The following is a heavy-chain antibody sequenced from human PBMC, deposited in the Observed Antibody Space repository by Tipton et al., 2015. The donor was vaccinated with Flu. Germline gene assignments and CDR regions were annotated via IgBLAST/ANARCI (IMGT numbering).Heavy chain of an antibody. CDR2: IYYSGST. D-gene: IGHD3-9*01. V-gene: IGHV4-59*01. CDR1: GGSTTTINSYY. Sequence: LRLSCTVSGGSTTTINSYYWNWIRQPPGKGLEWIGYIYYSGSTNYNPSLKSRVTISVDTSKNQFSLKLSSVTAADTAVYYCARVTKTGDYDILTGYNPFDYWGQGTLVTVSS. CDR3: ARVTKTGDYDILTGYNPFDY. J-gene: IGHJ4*02.